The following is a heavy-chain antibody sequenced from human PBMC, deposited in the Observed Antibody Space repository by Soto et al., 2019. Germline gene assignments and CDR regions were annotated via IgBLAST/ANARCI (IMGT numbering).Heavy chain of an antibody. J-gene: IGHJ6*02. CDR3: ARDYMGDYYYYGMDV. V-gene: IGHV4-30-4*01. Sequence: SETLSLTCTVSGGSISSGDCYWSWIRQPPGKGLEWIGYIYYSGSTYYNPSLKSRVTISVDTSKNQFSLKLSSVTAADTAVYYCARDYMGDYYYYGMDVWGQGTTVTVSS. CDR2: IYYSGST. CDR1: GGSISSGDCY. D-gene: IGHD1-26*01.